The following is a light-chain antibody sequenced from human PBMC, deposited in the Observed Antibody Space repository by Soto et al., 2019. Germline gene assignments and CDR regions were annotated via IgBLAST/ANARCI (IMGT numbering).Light chain of an antibody. V-gene: IGLV2-14*01. Sequence: QSALTQPASVSGSPGQSITISCTGTRRDVGGYNYVSWYQQYPGKSPKLLIYEVTHRPSGVSNRFSGSKSGNTASLTITGLQAEDEGHYYCQSYDKRLTAYVFGTGTKVTVL. CDR2: EVT. CDR1: RRDVGGYNY. J-gene: IGLJ1*01. CDR3: QSYDKRLTAYV.